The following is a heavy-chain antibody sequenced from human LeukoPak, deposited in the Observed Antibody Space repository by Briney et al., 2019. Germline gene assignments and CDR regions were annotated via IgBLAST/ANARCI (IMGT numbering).Heavy chain of an antibody. CDR1: GYTFTSSA. V-gene: IGHV7-4-1*02. Sequence: ASVKVSCKASGYTFTSSALTWLRQAPGQGLEWMGWINSNTGNPTYAQDFTGRFVFSLDTSVSTAYLHISSLKAEDTAVYYCAKGIQRGTLWSGYYTGLFPLESDSNYYYYGMDVWGQGTTVTVSS. CDR3: AKGIQRGTLWSGYYTGLFPLESDSNYYYYGMDV. CDR2: INSNTGNP. J-gene: IGHJ6*02. D-gene: IGHD3-3*01.